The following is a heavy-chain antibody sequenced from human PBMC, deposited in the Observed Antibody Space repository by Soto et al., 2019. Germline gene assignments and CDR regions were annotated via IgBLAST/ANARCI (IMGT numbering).Heavy chain of an antibody. Sequence: QVQLVESGGGVVQPGRSLRLSCAASGFTFSSYGMHWVRQAPGKGLEWVAVISYDGSNKYYADSVKGRFTISRDNSKNTLYLQMNSLRAEDTAVYYCAKGSRSTGGSSSFGYYYYGMDVWGQGTTVTVSS. CDR2: ISYDGSNK. D-gene: IGHD3-10*01. CDR1: GFTFSSYG. V-gene: IGHV3-30*18. J-gene: IGHJ6*02. CDR3: AKGSRSTGGSSSFGYYYYGMDV.